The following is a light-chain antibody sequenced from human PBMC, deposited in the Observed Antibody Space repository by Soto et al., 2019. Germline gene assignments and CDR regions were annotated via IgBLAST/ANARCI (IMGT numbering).Light chain of an antibody. CDR2: GAS. Sequence: EIVLTQSPGTLSLSPGERATLSCRASQTVSTSYVAWYQQKPGQAPRLLIYGASSRATGIPDRFSGSGSGTDYTLPISRLEPEDFAVYYCQQYGFSLIAFGGGTKVEI. J-gene: IGKJ4*01. CDR3: QQYGFSLIA. CDR1: QTVSTSY. V-gene: IGKV3-20*01.